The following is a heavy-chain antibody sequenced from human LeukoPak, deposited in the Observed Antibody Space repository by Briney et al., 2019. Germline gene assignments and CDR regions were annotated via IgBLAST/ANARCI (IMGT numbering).Heavy chain of an antibody. Sequence: PGRSLRLSCAASGFTLSSFTMHWVRHNPGKGLEWVAVISYDESQKWYADSVKGRFTISRDISKNTLYLEMNSLRAEDTAVYYCARDLQQQLVHDYWGQGTLVTVSS. CDR3: ARDLQQQLVHDY. CDR1: GFTLSSFT. D-gene: IGHD6-13*01. CDR2: ISYDESQK. V-gene: IGHV3-30-3*01. J-gene: IGHJ4*02.